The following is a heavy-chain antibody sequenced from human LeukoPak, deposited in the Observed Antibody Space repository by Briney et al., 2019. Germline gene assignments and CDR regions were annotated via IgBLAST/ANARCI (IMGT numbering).Heavy chain of an antibody. J-gene: IGHJ5*02. CDR1: GFTFSSYA. CDR3: AKDTSGIAVAGTLKA. CDR2: ISYDGSNK. D-gene: IGHD6-19*01. V-gene: IGHV3-30*18. Sequence: AGGSLRLSCAASGFTFSSYAMSWVRQAPGKGLEWVAVISYDGSNKYYADSVKGRFTISRDNSKNTLYLQMSSLRAEDTAVYYCAKDTSGIAVAGTLKAWGQGTLVTVSS.